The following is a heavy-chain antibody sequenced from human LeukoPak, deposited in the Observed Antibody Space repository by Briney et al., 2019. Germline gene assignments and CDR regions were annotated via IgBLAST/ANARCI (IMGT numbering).Heavy chain of an antibody. D-gene: IGHD5-24*01. Sequence: PGGSLRLSCAASGFTFSDYYMSWIRQAPGKGLEWVSYISSSGSTIYYADSVKGRFTISRDNAKNSLYLQMNSLRAEDTAVYYCARGRRDGYVNWFDPWGQGTLVTVSS. CDR3: ARGRRDGYVNWFDP. V-gene: IGHV3-11*01. CDR1: GFTFSDYY. CDR2: ISSSGSTI. J-gene: IGHJ5*02.